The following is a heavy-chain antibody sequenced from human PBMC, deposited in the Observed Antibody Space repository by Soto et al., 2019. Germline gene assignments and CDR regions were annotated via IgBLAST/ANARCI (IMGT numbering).Heavy chain of an antibody. Sequence: HPGGSLRLSCAASGFTFSGYKMRWVRQAPGKGLEWVAVISEDGNNKYYADSVRGRFTISRDNSKNTLYLQMNSLRTEDTAVYYCAYNYGLDVWGQGTMVTVSS. CDR2: ISEDGNNK. J-gene: IGHJ6*02. CDR3: AYNYGLDV. V-gene: IGHV3-30-3*01. D-gene: IGHD3-10*01. CDR1: GFTFSGYK.